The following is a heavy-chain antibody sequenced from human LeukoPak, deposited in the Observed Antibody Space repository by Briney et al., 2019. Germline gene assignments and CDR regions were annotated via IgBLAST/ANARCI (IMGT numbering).Heavy chain of an antibody. J-gene: IGHJ6*03. CDR1: GGSISSGSYY. V-gene: IGHV4-61*02. CDR3: ARDLRGYSGYDYPPYYYYYMDV. CDR2: IYTSGST. D-gene: IGHD5-12*01. Sequence: PSXTLSLTCTVSGGSISSGSYYWSWIRQPAGKGLEWTVRIYTSGSTNYNPSLKSRVTISVETSKNQFSLKLSSVTAADTAVYYCARDLRGYSGYDYPPYYYYYMDVWGKGTTVTVSS.